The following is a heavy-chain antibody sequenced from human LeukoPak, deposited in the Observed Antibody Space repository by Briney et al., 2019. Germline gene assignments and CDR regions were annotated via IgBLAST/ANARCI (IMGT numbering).Heavy chain of an antibody. D-gene: IGHD6-19*01. CDR3: ARRRIAVATDFDY. J-gene: IGHJ4*02. V-gene: IGHV4-34*01. CDR1: GGSFSGYY. CDR2: INHSGST. Sequence: SETLSLTCAVYGGSFSGYYWSWIRQPPGKGLEWIGEINHSGSTNYNPSLKSRVTISVDTSKNRFSLKLSSVTAADTAVYYCARRRIAVATDFDYWGQGTLVTVSS.